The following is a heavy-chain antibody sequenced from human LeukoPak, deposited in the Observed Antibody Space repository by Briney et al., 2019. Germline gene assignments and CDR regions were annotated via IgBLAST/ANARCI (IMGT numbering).Heavy chain of an antibody. Sequence: SETLSLTCAVYGGSFSGYYWSWIRQPPGKGLEWIGEINHSGSTNYNPSLKSRVTISLDTSKNQFSLKLSSVTAADTAVYYCASRTHYDFWSGYYYYMDVWGKGTTVTVSS. D-gene: IGHD3-3*01. V-gene: IGHV4-34*01. CDR3: ASRTHYDFWSGYYYYMDV. J-gene: IGHJ6*03. CDR2: INHSGST. CDR1: GGSFSGYY.